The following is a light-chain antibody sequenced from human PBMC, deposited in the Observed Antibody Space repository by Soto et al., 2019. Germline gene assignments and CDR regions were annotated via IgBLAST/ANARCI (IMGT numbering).Light chain of an antibody. CDR3: QHYNSYSEA. CDR2: KAS. CDR1: QSINSW. J-gene: IGKJ1*01. Sequence: DIQMTQSPSTLSASVGDRVTITCRASQSINSWLAWYQQKPGKASKLLIYKASTLKSGVPSRFSGSGSGTEFTLTISSLQPDDFATYYCQHYNSYSEAFGQGTKV. V-gene: IGKV1-5*03.